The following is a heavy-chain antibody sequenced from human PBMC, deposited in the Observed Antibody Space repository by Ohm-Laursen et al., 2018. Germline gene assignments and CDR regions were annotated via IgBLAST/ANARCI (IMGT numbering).Heavy chain of an antibody. V-gene: IGHV3-23*01. CDR3: ARGLLREGWFGP. D-gene: IGHD3-16*01. CDR1: GFTFSSYA. J-gene: IGHJ5*02. Sequence: SLRLSCSASGFTFSSYAMSWVRQAPGKGLEWVSTISDSGSTTYYADSVKGRFTISKDNSKNTLYLQMNSLRAEDTAIYYCARGLLREGWFGPWGQGTLVTVSS. CDR2: ISDSGSTT.